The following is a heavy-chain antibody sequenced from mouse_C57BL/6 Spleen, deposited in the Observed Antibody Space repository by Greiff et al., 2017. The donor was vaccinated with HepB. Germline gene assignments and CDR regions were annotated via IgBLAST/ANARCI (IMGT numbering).Heavy chain of an antibody. CDR1: GYSITSGYD. CDR2: ISYSGST. V-gene: IGHV3-1*01. Sequence: EVKLMESGPGMVKPSQSLSLTCTVTGYSITSGYDWHWIRHFPGNKLEWMGYISYSGSTNYNPSLKSRISITHDTSKNHFFLKLNSVTTEDTATYYCARGDYYGSRVSAWFAYWGQGTLVTVSA. CDR3: ARGDYYGSRVSAWFAY. J-gene: IGHJ3*01. D-gene: IGHD1-1*01.